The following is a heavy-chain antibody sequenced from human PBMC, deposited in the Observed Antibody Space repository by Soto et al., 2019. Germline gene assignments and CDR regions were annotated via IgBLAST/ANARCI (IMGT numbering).Heavy chain of an antibody. CDR3: ARLMELQPDY. CDR1: GYSFTSYW. J-gene: IGHJ4*02. CDR2: IYXGXXXT. Sequence: GESLKISCKGSGYSFTSYWICWVRQMPGKGLEXXGXIYXGXXXTXXXPSFQGQVTISADKSISTAYLQWSSLNASDTAMYYCARLMELQPDYWGQGTLVTVSS. V-gene: IGHV5-51*01. D-gene: IGHD1-26*01.